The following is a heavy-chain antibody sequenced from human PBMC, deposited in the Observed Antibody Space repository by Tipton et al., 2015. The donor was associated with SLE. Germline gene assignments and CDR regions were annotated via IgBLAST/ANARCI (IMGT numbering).Heavy chain of an antibody. D-gene: IGHD3-3*01. CDR2: INPNSGGT. CDR3: ARESPNYDFWRAGMDV. CDR1: GYTFTGYY. J-gene: IGHJ6*02. V-gene: IGHV1-2*02. Sequence: QVQLVQSGAEVKKPGASVKVSCKASGYTFTGYYMHWVRQAPGQGLEWMGWINPNSGGTNYAQKFQGRVTMTRDTSISTAYMELSRLRSDDTAAYFCARESPNYDFWRAGMDVWGQGTTVTVSS.